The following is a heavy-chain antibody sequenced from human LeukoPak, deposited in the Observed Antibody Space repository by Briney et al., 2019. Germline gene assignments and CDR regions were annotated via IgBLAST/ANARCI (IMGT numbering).Heavy chain of an antibody. D-gene: IGHD2-21*01. CDR3: ATDYSPGVYYFDN. Sequence: GGSLRLSCAASGFTLSDARMSWVRQAPGKGLEWVGRINSRTDGGATHHAAPVKGRFTISRDDSDNTLYLQMKSLKTEHTAMYYCATDYSPGVYYFDNWGQGTLVTVSS. J-gene: IGHJ4*02. CDR2: INSRTDGGAT. CDR1: GFTLSDAR. V-gene: IGHV3-15*01.